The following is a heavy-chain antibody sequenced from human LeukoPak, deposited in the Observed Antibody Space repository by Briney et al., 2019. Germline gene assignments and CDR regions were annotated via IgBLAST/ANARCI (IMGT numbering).Heavy chain of an antibody. CDR1: GFRFSSYA. CDR3: GRDRKINPPYYYYYGMDV. V-gene: IGHV3-53*01. Sequence: GGSLRLSCAASGFRFSSYAMSWVRQAPGKGLEWVSVIYSGGSTYYADSVKGRFTISRDNSKNTLYLQMNSLRAEDTAVYYCGRDRKINPPYYYYYGMDVWGQGTTVTVSS. CDR2: IYSGGST. D-gene: IGHD1-14*01. J-gene: IGHJ6*02.